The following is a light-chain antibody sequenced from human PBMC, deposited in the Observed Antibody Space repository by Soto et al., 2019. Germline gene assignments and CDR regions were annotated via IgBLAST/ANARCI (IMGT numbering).Light chain of an antibody. CDR3: QDYSPYSWT. Sequence: GDSFTLTFRASQSISSWLAWYQQKPGKAPNLLIYDASSLESGVPSRFSGSGSGTEFTLTISSLQPDDFATYYCQDYSPYSWTFGQGTKVDIK. CDR1: QSISSW. V-gene: IGKV1-5*01. J-gene: IGKJ1*01. CDR2: DAS.